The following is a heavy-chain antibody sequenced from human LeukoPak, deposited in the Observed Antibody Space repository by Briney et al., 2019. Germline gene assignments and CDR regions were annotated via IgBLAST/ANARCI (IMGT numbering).Heavy chain of an antibody. CDR3: ATDLLDAYNSGLYFDY. J-gene: IGHJ4*02. CDR1: GFTFSSYA. Sequence: GGSLRLSCAASGFTFSSYAMSWVRQAPGKGLEWVSAISGSGGSTYYADSVKGRFTISRDISKNTLYLQMNSLRAEDTAVYYCATDLLDAYNSGLYFDYWGQGTLVTVSS. D-gene: IGHD5-24*01. CDR2: ISGSGGST. V-gene: IGHV3-23*01.